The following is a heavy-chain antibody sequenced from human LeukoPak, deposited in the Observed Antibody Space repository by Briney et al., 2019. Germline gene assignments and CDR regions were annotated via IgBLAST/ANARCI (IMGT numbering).Heavy chain of an antibody. D-gene: IGHD6-13*01. CDR3: VKGRISEDGLDF. CDR1: GFTFSSYA. Sequence: PGGSLRLSCAASGFTFSSYAMSWVRQAPGKGLEWVSAISGSGGSTYYADSVKGRFTISRDNSKNTPYLQMNSLRAEDTAVYYGVKGRISEDGLDFWGQGTLVTVSS. J-gene: IGHJ4*02. CDR2: ISGSGGST. V-gene: IGHV3-23*01.